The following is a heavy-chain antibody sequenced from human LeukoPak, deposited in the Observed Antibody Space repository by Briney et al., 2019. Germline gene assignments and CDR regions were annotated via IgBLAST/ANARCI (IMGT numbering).Heavy chain of an antibody. V-gene: IGHV1-69*05. CDR3: ARDEGYCGGDCYSSGFDY. CDR2: IIPIFGTA. D-gene: IGHD2-21*02. CDR1: GGTFSSYA. J-gene: IGHJ4*02. Sequence: SVKVSCRASGGTFSSYAISWVRQAPGQGLEWMGRIIPIFGTANYAQKFQGKVTITTDESTSTAYMELSSLRSEDTAVYYCARDEGYCGGDCYSSGFDYWGQGTLVTVSS.